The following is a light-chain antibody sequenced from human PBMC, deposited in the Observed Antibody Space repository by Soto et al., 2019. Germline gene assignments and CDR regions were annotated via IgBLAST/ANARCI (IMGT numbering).Light chain of an antibody. CDR3: QQYGSATAWT. CDR1: QSISSSY. V-gene: IGKV3-20*01. CDR2: GAS. J-gene: IGKJ1*01. Sequence: IVLTQSPGTLSLSPGERATLSCRASQSISSSYLAWYQQKPGQAPRLLIYGASNRATGIPDRFSGSGSGTDFTLTISRLEPEDFAVYYCQQYGSATAWTFGQGTKVEI.